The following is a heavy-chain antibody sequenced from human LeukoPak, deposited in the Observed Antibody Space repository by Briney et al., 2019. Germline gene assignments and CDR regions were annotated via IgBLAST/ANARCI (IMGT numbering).Heavy chain of an antibody. J-gene: IGHJ5*02. D-gene: IGHD6-19*01. CDR3: ASALIAVAGTGNWFDP. Sequence: GGSLRLSCAASGFTFSSYWMSWGRQAPGKGVEWVANIKQDGSEKYYLDSVKGRFTISRDNAKNSLYLQMNSLRAEDTAMYYCASALIAVAGTGNWFDPWGQGTLVTVSS. V-gene: IGHV3-7*01. CDR2: IKQDGSEK. CDR1: GFTFSSYW.